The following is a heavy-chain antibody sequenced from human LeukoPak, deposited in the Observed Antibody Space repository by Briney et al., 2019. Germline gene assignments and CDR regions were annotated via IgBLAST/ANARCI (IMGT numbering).Heavy chain of an antibody. J-gene: IGHJ6*03. CDR2: IYSSGNT. CDR3: ARGYGTGRPYYYSTYLDYYYYMDV. V-gene: IGHV4-61*05. Sequence: SETLSLACSVSDNSMSSSSYCWGWIRQPPGKGLEWIGYIYSSGNTNYNSSLKSRVTISLDTSKNQFSLTLISVTAADTAMYYCARGYGTGRPYYYSTYLDYYYYMDVWGKGTSVTISS. CDR1: DNSMSSSSYC. D-gene: IGHD3-10*01.